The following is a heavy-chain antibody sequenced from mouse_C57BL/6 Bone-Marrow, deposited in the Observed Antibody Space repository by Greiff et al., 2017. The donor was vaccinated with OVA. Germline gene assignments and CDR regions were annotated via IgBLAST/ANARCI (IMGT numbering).Heavy chain of an antibody. D-gene: IGHD1-1*01. CDR3: ARRVAPHYYAMDY. CDR2: ISSGGSYT. V-gene: IGHV5-6*01. Sequence: EVQRVESGGDLVKPGGSLKLSCAASGFTFSSYGMSWVRQTPDKRLEWVATISSGGSYTYYPDSVKGRFTISRDNAKNTLYLQMSSLKSEDTAMYYCARRVAPHYYAMDYWGQGTSVTVSS. CDR1: GFTFSSYG. J-gene: IGHJ4*01.